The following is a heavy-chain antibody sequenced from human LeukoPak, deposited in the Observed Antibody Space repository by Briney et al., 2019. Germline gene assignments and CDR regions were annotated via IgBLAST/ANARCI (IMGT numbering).Heavy chain of an antibody. J-gene: IGHJ4*02. CDR3: ARDYYDSSGYYYTQDRARLEPFTPYY. V-gene: IGHV1-2*02. Sequence: GASVKVSCKASGYTFTGYYMHWVRQAPGQGLEWMGWINPNSGGTNYAQKFQGRVTMTRDTSISTAYMELSRLRSDDTAVYYCARDYYDSSGYYYTQDRARLEPFTPYYWGQGTLVTVSS. D-gene: IGHD3-22*01. CDR2: INPNSGGT. CDR1: GYTFTGYY.